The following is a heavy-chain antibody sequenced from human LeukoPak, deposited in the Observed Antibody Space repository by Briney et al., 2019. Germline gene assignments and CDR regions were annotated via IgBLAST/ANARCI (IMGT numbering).Heavy chain of an antibody. V-gene: IGHV3-15*01. CDR1: GFTFSNAW. CDR3: TTGLGSSWLYYYYAMDV. CDR2: IQGKNEGGTT. J-gene: IGHJ6*02. D-gene: IGHD6-13*01. Sequence: PGGSLRLSSAASGFTFSNAWMSWVPQAPGKGLEWVGRIQGKNEGGTTDYAAPVKGRFSISRDDSISTLYLQMDSLKTDDTGVYYCTTGLGSSWLYYYYAMDVWGQGTTVTVSS.